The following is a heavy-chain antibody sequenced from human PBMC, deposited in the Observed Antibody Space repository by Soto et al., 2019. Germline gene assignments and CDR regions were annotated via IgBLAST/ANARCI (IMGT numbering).Heavy chain of an antibody. D-gene: IGHD5-12*01. J-gene: IGHJ2*01. Sequence: QVQLVQSGAEVKKPGSSVKVSCKASGGTFSNYPISWVRQAPGQGLEWMGGIIPIFGTVNYAQKFQGRVTITADKSTSTAYMELSRLRSGDAAVYYCARGNHRWLQLWYFNLGGRGTLVTVSS. CDR1: GGTFSNYP. CDR2: IIPIFGTV. CDR3: ARGNHRWLQLWYFNL. V-gene: IGHV1-69*14.